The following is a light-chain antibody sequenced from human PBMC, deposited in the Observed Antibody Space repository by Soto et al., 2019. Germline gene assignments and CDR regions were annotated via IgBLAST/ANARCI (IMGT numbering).Light chain of an antibody. CDR3: QTWGTGTLV. J-gene: IGLJ2*01. CDR2: LHSDGGH. V-gene: IGLV4-69*01. Sequence: QPVLTQSPSASASLGASVKLTCTLSSGHSSYAIAWHQQQPEKGPRYLMKLHSDGGHTKEDGIPDRFSGSSSGSERYLAISSLQSEDEADYYCQTWGTGTLVFGGGIKVTVL. CDR1: SGHSSYA.